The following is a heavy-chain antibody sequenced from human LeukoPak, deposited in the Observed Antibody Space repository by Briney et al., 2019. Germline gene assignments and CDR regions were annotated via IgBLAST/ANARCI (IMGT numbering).Heavy chain of an antibody. J-gene: IGHJ3*02. D-gene: IGHD3-16*01. CDR2: IYYSGST. CDR3: ARDRGHDAFDI. CDR1: GDSVSSGGFY. V-gene: IGHV4-31*09. Sequence: PSQTLSLTCTVSGDSVSSGGFYWSWIRQHPGKGLEWIGYIYYSGSTFYNPSLKSRVTISVDRSKNQFSLKLSSVTAADTAVYYCARDRGHDAFDIWGQGTMVTVSS.